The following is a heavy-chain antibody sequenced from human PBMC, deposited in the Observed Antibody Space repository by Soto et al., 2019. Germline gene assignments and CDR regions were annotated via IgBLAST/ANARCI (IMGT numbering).Heavy chain of an antibody. D-gene: IGHD3-22*01. CDR3: AGASGIGVKTTSD. V-gene: IGHV1-18*01. CDR1: GYIFSNYG. Sequence: ASVKVSCKASGYIFSNYGISWMRQVPGQGLEWMGWVSAYNGKSNYTQKFQGRVTMTTDTATNTAYMELRSLRSDDTAVYYCAGASGIGVKTTSDWGQGTMVTVSS. J-gene: IGHJ4*03. CDR2: VSAYNGKS.